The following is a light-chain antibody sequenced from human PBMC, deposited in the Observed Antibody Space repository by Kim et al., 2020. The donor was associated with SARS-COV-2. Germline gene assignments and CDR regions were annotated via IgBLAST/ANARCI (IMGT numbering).Light chain of an antibody. J-gene: IGKJ4*01. V-gene: IGKV3-11*01. CDR3: QQRSNWPLT. CDR2: DAS. CDR1: QSVSSY. Sequence: SLSPGERPPLSCRASQSVSSYLAWYQQKPGQAPRLLIYDASNRATGIPARFSGSGSGTDFTLTISSLEPEDFAVYYCQQRSNWPLTFGGGTKVEI.